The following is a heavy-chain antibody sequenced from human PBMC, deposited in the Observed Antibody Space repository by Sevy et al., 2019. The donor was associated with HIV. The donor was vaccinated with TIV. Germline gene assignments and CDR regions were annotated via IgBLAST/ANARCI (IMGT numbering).Heavy chain of an antibody. V-gene: IGHV1-69*13. CDR2: IIPIFGTA. D-gene: IGHD6-13*01. Sequence: ASVKVSCKASGGTFSSYAISWVRQAPGQGLEWMGGIIPIFGTANYAQKFQGRVTITADESTSTAYMVLSSLRSEETAVDFCAREKQLGNYYYFGMDVWGQGTTVTVSS. J-gene: IGHJ6*02. CDR3: AREKQLGNYYYFGMDV. CDR1: GGTFSSYA.